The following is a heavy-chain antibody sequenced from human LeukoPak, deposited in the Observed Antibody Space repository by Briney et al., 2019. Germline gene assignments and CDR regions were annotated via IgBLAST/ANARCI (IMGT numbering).Heavy chain of an antibody. CDR2: IYYSGST. D-gene: IGHD1-26*01. Sequence: SETLSLTCTVSGDSFISYYWSWIRQPPGKELEWIGYIYYSGSTNYNPSLKSRVAISVDTSKNQFSLKLNSVTAADTAVYYCARDTSGSYIEWGQGTLVTVSS. CDR1: GDSFISYY. CDR3: ARDTSGSYIE. J-gene: IGHJ4*02. V-gene: IGHV4-59*01.